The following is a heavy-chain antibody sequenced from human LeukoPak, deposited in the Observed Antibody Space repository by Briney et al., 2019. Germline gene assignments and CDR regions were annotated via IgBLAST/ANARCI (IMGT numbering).Heavy chain of an antibody. Sequence: GGSLRLSCAASGFTFSSYWMHWVRQAPGKGLVWVSRINSDGSSTSYADSVKGRFTISRDNAKNTLYLQMNSLRAEDTAVYFCAKDSSFDWLLDGAYYMDVWGKGTTVTVSS. CDR1: GFTFSSYW. CDR3: AKDSSFDWLLDGAYYMDV. V-gene: IGHV3-74*01. D-gene: IGHD3-9*01. CDR2: INSDGSST. J-gene: IGHJ6*03.